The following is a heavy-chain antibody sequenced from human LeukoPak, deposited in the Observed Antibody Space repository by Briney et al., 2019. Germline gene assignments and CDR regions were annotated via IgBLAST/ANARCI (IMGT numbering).Heavy chain of an antibody. Sequence: PSETLSLTCAVYGGSFSGYYWSWIRQPPGKGLEWIGEINHSGSTNYNPSLKSRVTISSDTTNNQFFLKLSSVPAADTAVYYCASHPDLRYLDWATHDYWGQGTLVTVSS. CDR3: ASHPDLRYLDWATHDY. D-gene: IGHD3-9*01. CDR1: GGSFSGYY. CDR2: INHSGST. V-gene: IGHV4-34*01. J-gene: IGHJ4*02.